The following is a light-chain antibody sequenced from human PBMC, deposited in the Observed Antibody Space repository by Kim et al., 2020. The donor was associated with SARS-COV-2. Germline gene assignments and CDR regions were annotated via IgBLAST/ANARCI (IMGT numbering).Light chain of an antibody. CDR1: NIGITW. Sequence: APGKTTRITCGGNNIGITWVHWYQNKPRQAPVLVIYYDSDRASGIPERFSGSNAGNTATLTISRVEAGDEAHYYCQVWDSSSDHPVFGGGTQLTFL. CDR3: QVWDSSSDHPV. J-gene: IGLJ3*02. V-gene: IGLV3-21*04. CDR2: YDS.